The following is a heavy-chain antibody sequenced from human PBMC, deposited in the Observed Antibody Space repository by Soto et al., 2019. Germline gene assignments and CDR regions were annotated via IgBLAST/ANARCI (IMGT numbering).Heavy chain of an antibody. D-gene: IGHD1-26*01. J-gene: IGHJ4*02. CDR3: ARHGASGSYYSPLDY. CDR1: GGSIREYY. CDR2: IYYVGST. Sequence: PSETLSLTCTVSGGSIREYYWSWIRQPPGKGLEWVGHIYYVGSTNSNPSLKRRVTVSVDTSTNQFSLKLTSVTAADTAVYYCARHGASGSYYSPLDYWSQGTLVTVSS. V-gene: IGHV4-59*08.